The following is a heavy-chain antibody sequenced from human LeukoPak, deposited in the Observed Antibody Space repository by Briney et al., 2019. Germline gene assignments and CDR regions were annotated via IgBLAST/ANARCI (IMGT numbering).Heavy chain of an antibody. Sequence: PGGSLRLSCAASGFPFSSDALHWVRQAPGKGLEYVSVISTNGDRTYYANSVKGRFTISRDNSKNTRYLQMGSLRPEDMAVYYCARDKAAVGNDYWGRGTLVTVSS. CDR1: GFPFSSDA. V-gene: IGHV3-64*01. J-gene: IGHJ4*02. CDR2: ISTNGDRT. CDR3: ARDKAAVGNDY. D-gene: IGHD6-13*01.